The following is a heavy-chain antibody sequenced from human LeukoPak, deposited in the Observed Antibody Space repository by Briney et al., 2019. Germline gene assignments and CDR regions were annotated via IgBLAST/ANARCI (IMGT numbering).Heavy chain of an antibody. V-gene: IGHV4-39*01. Sequence: SEILSLTCTVSGGSISSSSYYWGWIRQPPGKGLEWIGSIYYSGSTYCNPSLKSRVTISVDTSKNQFSLKLSSVTAADTAVYYCVGGGAYYYYGMDVWGQGTTVTVSS. J-gene: IGHJ6*02. CDR2: IYYSGST. D-gene: IGHD3-10*01. CDR3: VGGGAYYYYGMDV. CDR1: GGSISSSSYY.